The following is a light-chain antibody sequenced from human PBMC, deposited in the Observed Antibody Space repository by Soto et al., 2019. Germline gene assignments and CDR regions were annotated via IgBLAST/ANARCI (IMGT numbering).Light chain of an antibody. CDR3: QVHYSGPEVS. J-gene: IGKJ3*01. CDR2: SAS. Sequence: DIQMTQSPSSLSASVGDRVTITCRASQGIDHSLTWYQQKPGKVPNLLIYSASTLQSGGPSRFSGSGSGTDYTLAFTSRQPEVVATYSKQVHYSGPEVSCGPGPKADV. V-gene: IGKV1-27*01. CDR1: QGIDHS.